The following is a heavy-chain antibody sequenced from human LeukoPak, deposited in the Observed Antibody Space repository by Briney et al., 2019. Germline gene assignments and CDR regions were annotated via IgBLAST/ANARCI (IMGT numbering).Heavy chain of an antibody. CDR3: TPYYDILTGFDY. CDR1: GGSFSGYY. Sequence: ETLSLTCAVYGGSFSGYYWSWIRQPPGKGLEWVGRIKSKTDGGTTDYAAPVKGRFTISRDDSKNTLYLQMNSLKTEDTAVYYCTPYYDILTGFDYWGQGTLVTVSS. V-gene: IGHV3-15*07. D-gene: IGHD3-9*01. CDR2: IKSKTDGGTT. J-gene: IGHJ4*02.